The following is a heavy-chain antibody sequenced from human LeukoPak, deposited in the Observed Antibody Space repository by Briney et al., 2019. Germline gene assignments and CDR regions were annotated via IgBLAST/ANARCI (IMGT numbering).Heavy chain of an antibody. D-gene: IGHD2/OR15-2a*01. Sequence: GGSLRLSCAASGFTFSSYSTNWVRQAPGKGLEWVSSISSSSSYIYYADSVKGRFTISRDNAKNSLYLQMNSLRAEDTAVYYCARDSLRLLSDYWGQGTLVTVSS. CDR1: GFTFSSYS. J-gene: IGHJ4*02. V-gene: IGHV3-21*01. CDR3: ARDSLRLLSDY. CDR2: ISSSSSYI.